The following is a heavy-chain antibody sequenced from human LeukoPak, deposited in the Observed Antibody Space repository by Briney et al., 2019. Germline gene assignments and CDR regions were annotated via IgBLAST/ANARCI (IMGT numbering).Heavy chain of an antibody. CDR3: ARDERYDSSGYPFDY. CDR2: ISAYNGNT. CDR1: GYTFTSYG. J-gene: IGHJ4*01. D-gene: IGHD3-22*01. Sequence: ASVKVSCKASGYTFTSYGISWVRQAPRQGLEWMGWISAYNGNTNYAQKLQGRVTMTTDTSTSTAYMELRSLRSDDTAVYYCARDERYDSSGYPFDYWGQGTLVTVSS. V-gene: IGHV1-18*01.